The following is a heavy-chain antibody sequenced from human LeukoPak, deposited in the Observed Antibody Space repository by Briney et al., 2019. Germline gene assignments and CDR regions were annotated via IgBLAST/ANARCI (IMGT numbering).Heavy chain of an antibody. D-gene: IGHD6-13*01. V-gene: IGHV3-21*01. CDR2: ISSSSSLI. J-gene: IGHJ6*03. CDR3: AKVDRGDYSSSPVPYYNYYMNV. Sequence: GGSLRLSCAASGFTFSYYSVNWVRQAPGRGLEWVSCISSSSSLIFYSDSVRGRFTISRDNAKNLLYLHMNSLRVEDTAVYYCAKVDRGDYSSSPVPYYNYYMNVWGKGTTVTVSS. CDR1: GFTFSYYS.